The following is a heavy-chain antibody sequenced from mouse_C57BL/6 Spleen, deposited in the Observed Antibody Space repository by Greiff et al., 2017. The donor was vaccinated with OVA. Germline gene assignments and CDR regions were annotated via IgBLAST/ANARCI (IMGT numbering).Heavy chain of an antibody. CDR2: ISYDGSN. CDR3: ASSNYYGSSYDY. D-gene: IGHD1-1*01. V-gene: IGHV3-6*01. Sequence: EESGPGLVKPSQSLSLTCSVTGYSITSGYYWNWIRQFPGNKLEWMGYISYDGSNNYNPSLKNRISITRDTSKNQFFLKLNSVTTEDTATYYCASSNYYGSSYDYWGQGTTLTVSS. J-gene: IGHJ2*01. CDR1: GYSITSGYY.